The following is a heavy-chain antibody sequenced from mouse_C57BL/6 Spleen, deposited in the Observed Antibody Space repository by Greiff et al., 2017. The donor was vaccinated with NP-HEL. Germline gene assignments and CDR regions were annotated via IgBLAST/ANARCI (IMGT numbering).Heavy chain of an antibody. V-gene: IGHV1-15*01. Sequence: VKLQQSGAELVRPGASVTLSCKASGYTFTDYEMHWVKQTPVHGLEWIGAIDPETGGTAYNQKFKGKAILTADKSSSTAYMELRSLTSEDSAVYYCTRRGELGRYFDVWGTGTTVTVSS. CDR3: TRRGELGRYFDV. CDR1: GYTFTDYE. J-gene: IGHJ1*03. D-gene: IGHD4-1*01. CDR2: IDPETGGT.